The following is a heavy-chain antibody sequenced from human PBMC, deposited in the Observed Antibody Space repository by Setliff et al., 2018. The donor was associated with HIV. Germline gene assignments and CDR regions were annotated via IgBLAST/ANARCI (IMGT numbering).Heavy chain of an antibody. V-gene: IGHV4-31*03. CDR2: IYYSGST. CDR3: ARGSNWQKNDAFDI. J-gene: IGHJ3*02. CDR1: GGSISSGGYY. D-gene: IGHD7-27*01. Sequence: LSLTCTVSGGSISSGGYYWGWIRHPPGKGLEWIGYIYYSGSTYYNPSLKNRVSISVDTSKNQFSLKLSSVTAADTAVYYCARGSNWQKNDAFDIWGQGTLVTVS.